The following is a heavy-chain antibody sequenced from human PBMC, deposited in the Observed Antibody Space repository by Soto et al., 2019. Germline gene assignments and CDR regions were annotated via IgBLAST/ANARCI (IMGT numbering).Heavy chain of an antibody. CDR2: IYYSGST. J-gene: IGHJ5*02. D-gene: IGHD2-2*02. Sequence: PSETLSLTCTVSGGSISSYYWSWIRQPPGKGLEWIGYIYYSGSTNYNPSLKSRVTISVDTSKNQFSLKLSSVTAADTAVYYCARDYGAIVVVPAAIGPPGWFDPWGQGTLVTV. CDR3: ARDYGAIVVVPAAIGPPGWFDP. V-gene: IGHV4-59*01. CDR1: GGSISSYY.